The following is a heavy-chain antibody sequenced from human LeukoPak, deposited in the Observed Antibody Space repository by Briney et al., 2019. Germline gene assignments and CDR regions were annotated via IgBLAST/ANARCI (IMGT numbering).Heavy chain of an antibody. J-gene: IGHJ4*02. D-gene: IGHD2-15*01. CDR1: GFSFSNYG. V-gene: IGHV3-30*02. CDR2: IRYDGSNK. Sequence: GGSLRLSCAASGFSFSNYGMHGVRQAPGKGLEWVAFIRYDGSNKDYADSVKGRFTISISRDNSKNTLYLQMNSLRGEDTAVYYCAKDARYCSGGSCYSTTTFDHWGQGTLVTVSS. CDR3: AKDARYCSGGSCYSTTTFDH.